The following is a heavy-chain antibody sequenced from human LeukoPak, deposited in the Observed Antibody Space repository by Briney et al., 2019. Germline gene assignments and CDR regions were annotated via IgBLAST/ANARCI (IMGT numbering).Heavy chain of an antibody. Sequence: QPGGSLRLSSAASGITSVNYAMSWVRQAPGKGLEWVSAISGSGGNTYYADSVKGRFTISRDNSKNTLYLQMNSLRAEDTAVYYCAKDFWAGKIEEITFGGVIVDDAFDIWGQGTMVTVSS. D-gene: IGHD3-16*02. CDR3: AKDFWAGKIEEITFGGVIVDDAFDI. J-gene: IGHJ3*02. V-gene: IGHV3-23*01. CDR1: GITSVNYA. CDR2: ISGSGGNT.